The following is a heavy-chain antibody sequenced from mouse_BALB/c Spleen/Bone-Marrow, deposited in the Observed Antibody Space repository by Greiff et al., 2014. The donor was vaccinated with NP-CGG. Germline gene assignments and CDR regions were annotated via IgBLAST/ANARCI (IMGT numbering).Heavy chain of an antibody. D-gene: IGHD2-2*01. CDR3: NRGMVTTSAY. CDR1: GFNIKDYY. CDR2: IDPENGDI. V-gene: IGHV14-4*02. J-gene: IGHJ3*01. Sequence: VQLKQSEAELVRSGASVRLSCTASGFNIKDYYMHWVKQRPELGLEWIGWIDPENGDIVIAPQLQGKATMTADPSSNTAYLQLNSLTSEDTAVYYCNRGMVTTSAYWGQGTLVTVSA.